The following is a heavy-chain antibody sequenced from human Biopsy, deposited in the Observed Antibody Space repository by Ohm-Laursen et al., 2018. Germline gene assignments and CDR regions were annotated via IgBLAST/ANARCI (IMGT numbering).Heavy chain of an antibody. CDR1: GGSIISYY. CDR3: ARTPRDSFWSGSYKRGLWFDP. D-gene: IGHD3-3*01. CDR2: VYTGGIT. Sequence: TLSLTCSVSGGSIISYYWTWIRQPPGKGLEWIGHVYTGGITNYNPSLKSRVTISKDTSKNQFFLQVNSVTAADTAVYYCARTPRDSFWSGSYKRGLWFDPWGQGTLVIVSS. J-gene: IGHJ5*02. V-gene: IGHV4-59*01.